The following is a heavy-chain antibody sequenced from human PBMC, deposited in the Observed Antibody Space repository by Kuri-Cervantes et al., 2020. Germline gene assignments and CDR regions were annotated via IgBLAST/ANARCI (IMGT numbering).Heavy chain of an antibody. V-gene: IGHV4-59*11. D-gene: IGHD2-15*01. CDR2: IYYSGST. Sequence: SETLSLTCTVSGGSINNHYWSWIRQPPGKGLEWIGYIYYSGSTNYNPSLKSRVTISVDTSKNQFSLKLSSVTAADTAVYYCARGDNYYYYGMDVWGQGTTVTVSS. J-gene: IGHJ6*02. CDR1: GGSINNHY. CDR3: ARGDNYYYYGMDV.